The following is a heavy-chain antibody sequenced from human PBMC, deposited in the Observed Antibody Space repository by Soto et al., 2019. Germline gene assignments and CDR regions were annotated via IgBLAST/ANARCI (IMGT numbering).Heavy chain of an antibody. CDR3: AHRRADCSGGSCYHWFDP. V-gene: IGHV2-5*02. J-gene: IGHJ5*02. CDR1: GFSLSTSEVG. D-gene: IGHD2-15*01. Sequence: QITLRESGPTLVKPTQTLTLTCTFSGFSLSTSEVGVGWIRQPPGKALEWLGFIYWDDDKRYSPSLKNRLTITKDTSNHQVVLTMTDMDPVATATYYCAHRRADCSGGSCYHWFDPWGQGTLVTVSS. CDR2: IYWDDDK.